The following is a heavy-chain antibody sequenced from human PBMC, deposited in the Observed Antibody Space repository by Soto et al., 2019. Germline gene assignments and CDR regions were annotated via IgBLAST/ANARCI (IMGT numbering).Heavy chain of an antibody. J-gene: IGHJ3*02. V-gene: IGHV1-69*02. CDR3: ARAGDYGGDAFDI. CDR2: IIPLLGMV. D-gene: IGHD4-17*01. Sequence: QVQLVQSGAEVKRPGSSVKVSCKASGNIFTSYTVSWVRRAPGQGLEWMGRIIPLLGMVNYAQKFQGRVTITADKSTNTVYMEVSSLRPEDTAVYYCARAGDYGGDAFDIWGQGTMVTVSS. CDR1: GNIFTSYT.